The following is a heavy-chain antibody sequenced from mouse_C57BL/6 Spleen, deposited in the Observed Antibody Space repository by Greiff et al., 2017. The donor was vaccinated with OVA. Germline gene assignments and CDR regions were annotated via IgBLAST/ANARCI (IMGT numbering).Heavy chain of an antibody. Sequence: EVKLVESGGDLVKPGGSLKLSCAASGFTFSSYGMSWVRQTPDKRLEWVATISSGGSYTYYPDSVKGRFTISRDNAKNTLYLQMSSLKSEDTAMYYCAVYGSSYYWYFDVWGTGTTVTVSS. CDR2: ISSGGSYT. V-gene: IGHV5-6*01. CDR1: GFTFSSYG. D-gene: IGHD1-1*01. J-gene: IGHJ1*03. CDR3: AVYGSSYYWYFDV.